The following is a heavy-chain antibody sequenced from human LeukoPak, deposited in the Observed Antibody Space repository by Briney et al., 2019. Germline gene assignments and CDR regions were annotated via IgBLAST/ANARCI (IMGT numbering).Heavy chain of an antibody. CDR2: IKQDGSQR. CDR3: ARRGGSSSRRSPIDY. CDR1: GFTFSNAW. Sequence: GGSLRLSCAASGFTFSNAWMSWVRQAPGKGPEWVANIKQDGSQRYYVDSVRGRFTISRDNAKNSLFLQMNGLRAEDTAVYYCARRGGSSSRRSPIDYWGQGTLVTVSS. D-gene: IGHD6-6*01. V-gene: IGHV3-7*01. J-gene: IGHJ4*02.